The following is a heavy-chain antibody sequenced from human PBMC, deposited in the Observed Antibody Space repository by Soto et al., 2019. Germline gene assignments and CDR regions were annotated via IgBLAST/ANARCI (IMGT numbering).Heavy chain of an antibody. CDR1: GFSLSTSGLG. CDR2: IYWYDDK. CDR3: AHADDYIWGNYRTIFDY. D-gene: IGHD3-16*02. Sequence: QITLKESGPTLVKPTQTLTLTCTFSGFSLSTSGLGVGWIRQPPGKALEWLALIYWYDDKRYSPSLKSRLTITKDTSKNQVVLTMTNMDPVDTATYYCAHADDYIWGNYRTIFDYWGQGTLVSVSS. J-gene: IGHJ4*02. V-gene: IGHV2-5*01.